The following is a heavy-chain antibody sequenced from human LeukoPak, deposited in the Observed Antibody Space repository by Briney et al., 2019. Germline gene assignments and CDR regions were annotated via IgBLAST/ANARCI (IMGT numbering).Heavy chain of an antibody. Sequence: ASVRLSCKASGYTFTTYGITWVRQAPGHRLEWMGWTSAHNGNTKYAQKLQGRVTMTTDTSTRTAYMELRSLRSDDTAVYYCARDTIAADFIDYWGQGTLVTVSS. J-gene: IGHJ4*02. CDR3: ARDTIAADFIDY. V-gene: IGHV1-18*01. CDR2: TSAHNGNT. D-gene: IGHD6-13*01. CDR1: GYTFTTYG.